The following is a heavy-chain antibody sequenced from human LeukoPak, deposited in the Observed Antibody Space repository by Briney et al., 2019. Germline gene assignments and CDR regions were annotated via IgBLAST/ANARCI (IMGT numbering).Heavy chain of an antibody. CDR3: VRELGGNSLAFDI. D-gene: IGHD4-23*01. CDR2: IYYSGST. V-gene: IGHV4-59*01. Sequence: SETLTLPCTVSGRSISSYYWSWIRQPPGKGLEWIGYIYYSGSTNYNPSLKSRVTISVDTSKNQFSLKLSSVTAADTAEYYCVRELGGNSLAFDIWGQGTMVTVSS. J-gene: IGHJ3*02. CDR1: GRSISSYY.